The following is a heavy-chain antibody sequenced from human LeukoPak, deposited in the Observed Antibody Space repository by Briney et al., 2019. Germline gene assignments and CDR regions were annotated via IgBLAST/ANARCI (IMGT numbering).Heavy chain of an antibody. Sequence: SGTLSLTCAVSGGSISSSNWWSWVRQPPGKGLEWIGEIYHSGSTNYNPSLKSRVTISVDKSKNQFSLKLSSVTAADTAVYYCARDFLYSSSSAYFDYWGQGTLVTVSS. D-gene: IGHD6-6*01. CDR2: IYHSGST. CDR1: GGSISSSNW. V-gene: IGHV4-4*02. J-gene: IGHJ4*02. CDR3: ARDFLYSSSSAYFDY.